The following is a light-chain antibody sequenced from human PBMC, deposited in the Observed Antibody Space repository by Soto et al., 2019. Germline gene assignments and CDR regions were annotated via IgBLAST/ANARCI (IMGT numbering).Light chain of an antibody. CDR2: EVT. CDR3: KSRTTRNTLV. J-gene: IGLJ3*02. CDR1: SSDVGGYNY. V-gene: IGLV2-14*01. Sequence: QYALTQPASVSGSPGQSITISCTGTSSDVGGYNYVSWYQQHPGKAPKLIIYEVTHRPSGVSSRFYGSRSGNTASLTISVLQAEDEADYYCKSRTTRNTLVFGGGTKVTVL.